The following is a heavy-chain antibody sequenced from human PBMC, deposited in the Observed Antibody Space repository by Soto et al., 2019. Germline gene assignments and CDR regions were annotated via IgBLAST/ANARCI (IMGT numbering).Heavy chain of an antibody. J-gene: IGHJ3*01. D-gene: IGHD2-15*01. CDR2: ISGSGGST. CDR1: GFTFSSYA. Sequence: GGSLRLSCAASGFTFSSYAMSWVRQAPGKGLEWVSAISGSGGSTYYADSVKGRFTISRDNSKNTLYLQMNSLRAEDTAVNYCAKDRRGRCSGGSCSTAHDAFDVWGQGTMVTVSS. CDR3: AKDRRGRCSGGSCSTAHDAFDV. V-gene: IGHV3-23*01.